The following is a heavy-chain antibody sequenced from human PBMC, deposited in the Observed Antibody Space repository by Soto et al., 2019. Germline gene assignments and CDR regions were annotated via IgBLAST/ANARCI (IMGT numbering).Heavy chain of an antibody. CDR3: ASSSSWYESPLDY. V-gene: IGHV5-51*01. D-gene: IGHD6-13*01. Sequence: PGESLKISCKGSGYSFTSYWSGWVRQMPGKGLEWMGIIYPGDSDTRYSPSFQGQVTISADKSISTAYLQWSSLKASDTAMYYCASSSSWYESPLDYWGQGTLVTVSS. CDR1: GYSFTSYW. CDR2: IYPGDSDT. J-gene: IGHJ4*02.